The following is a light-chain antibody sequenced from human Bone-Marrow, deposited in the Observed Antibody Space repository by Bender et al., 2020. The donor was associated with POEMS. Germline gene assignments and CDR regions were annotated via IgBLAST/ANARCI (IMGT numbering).Light chain of an antibody. V-gene: IGLV3-25*03. CDR1: ALPKQY. CDR2: KDS. Sequence: AARITCFGEALPKQYAYWSQQKPGQAPVVVIYKDSERPSGIPERFSGSTSGTTVTLTISGVQAEDEADYYCQSEDSSGSYVVFGGGTKLTVL. CDR3: QSEDSSGSYVV. J-gene: IGLJ2*01.